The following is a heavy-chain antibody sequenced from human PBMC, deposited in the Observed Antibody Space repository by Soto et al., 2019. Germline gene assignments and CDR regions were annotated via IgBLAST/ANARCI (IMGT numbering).Heavy chain of an antibody. Sequence: GGSLRLSCAASGFTFSSYSMNWVRQAPGKGLEWVSYISSSSSTIYYADSVKGRFTISRDNAKNSLYLQMNSLRDEDTAVYYCARQQQLPRSAYYYYYGMDVWGQGTTVTVSS. J-gene: IGHJ6*02. CDR1: GFTFSSYS. CDR3: ARQQQLPRSAYYYYYGMDV. V-gene: IGHV3-48*02. D-gene: IGHD6-13*01. CDR2: ISSSSSTI.